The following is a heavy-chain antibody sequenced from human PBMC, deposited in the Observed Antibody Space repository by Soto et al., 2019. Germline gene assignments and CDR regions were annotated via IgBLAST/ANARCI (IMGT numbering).Heavy chain of an antibody. CDR1: GGSISSYY. CDR2: IYYSGST. CDR3: ARQGEYYDFWSGYYYYYMDV. Sequence: SETLSLTCTVSGGSISSYYWSWIRQPPGKGLEWIGYIYYSGSTNYNPSLKSRVTISVDTSKNQFSLKLSSVTAADTAVYYCARQGEYYDFWSGYYYYYMDVWGKGTTVTVSS. V-gene: IGHV4-59*08. D-gene: IGHD3-3*01. J-gene: IGHJ6*03.